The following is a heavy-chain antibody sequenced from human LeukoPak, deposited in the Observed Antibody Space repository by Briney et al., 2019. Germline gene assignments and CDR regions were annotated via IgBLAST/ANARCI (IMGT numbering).Heavy chain of an antibody. CDR2: IYYSGST. CDR1: GGSMSSFY. CDR3: ARDYGEHVDY. D-gene: IGHD1/OR15-1a*01. Sequence: SETLSLTCTVSGGSMSSFYWSWIRQPPGKGLEWIGYIYYSGSTNYNPSLKSRVTISVDTSKNQFSLKLSSVTAADTAVYYCARDYGEHVDYWGQGTLVTVSS. V-gene: IGHV4-59*12. J-gene: IGHJ4*02.